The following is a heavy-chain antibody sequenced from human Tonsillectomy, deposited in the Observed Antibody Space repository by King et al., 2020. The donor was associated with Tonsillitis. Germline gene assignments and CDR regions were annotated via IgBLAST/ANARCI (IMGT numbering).Heavy chain of an antibody. V-gene: IGHV3-30*02. CDR2: IRDDGSDK. J-gene: IGHJ5*02. Sequence: VQLVESGGGVVQPGGSLRLSCITSGFSFSSHGMHWVRQAPGKGLDWVAFIRDDGSDKYYADPVRGRFIISRDNSKKTLYLQVNRLRAEDTAVYYCAKVSEDLGGYDDTLDRWGQGTLVTVSS. CDR1: GFSFSSHG. CDR3: AKVSEDLGGYDDTLDR. D-gene: IGHD5-12*01.